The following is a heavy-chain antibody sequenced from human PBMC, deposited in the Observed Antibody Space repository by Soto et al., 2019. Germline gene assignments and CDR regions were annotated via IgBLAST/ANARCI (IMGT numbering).Heavy chain of an antibody. CDR1: GYTFTSYG. Sequence: GASVKVSCKASGYTFTSYGISWVRQAPGQGLEWMGWISAYNGNTNYAQKLQGRVTMTTDTSTGTAYMELRSLRSDDTAVYYCARDRTTVTTGTGHFDYWGQGTLVTVSS. CDR2: ISAYNGNT. J-gene: IGHJ4*02. CDR3: ARDRTTVTTGTGHFDY. D-gene: IGHD4-17*01. V-gene: IGHV1-18*01.